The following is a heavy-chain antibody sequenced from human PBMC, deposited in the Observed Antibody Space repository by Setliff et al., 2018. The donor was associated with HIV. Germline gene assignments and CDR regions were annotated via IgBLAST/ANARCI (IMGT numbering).Heavy chain of an antibody. D-gene: IGHD3-16*02. Sequence: SETLSLTCTVSGGSISSGNYYWNWIRQPAGKGLQWIGRIYYVGWSKYNPSLEDRVTMSVDTSNNQFSLSLRSVTAADTAIYYCARGGYDYVWGSYRYPYYYYYMDVWGKGTTVTVSS. J-gene: IGHJ6*03. CDR2: IYYVGWS. V-gene: IGHV4-61*02. CDR1: GGSISSGNYY. CDR3: ARGGYDYVWGSYRYPYYYYYMDV.